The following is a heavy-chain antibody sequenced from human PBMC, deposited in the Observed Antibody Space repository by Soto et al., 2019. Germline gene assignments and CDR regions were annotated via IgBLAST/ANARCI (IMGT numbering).Heavy chain of an antibody. Sequence: EVQLVESGGGLVQPGGSLRLSCAASGFTFRSYWMHWVRQAPGKGLVWVSRINSDESSTNYADSVKGRFTISRDNAKNTLYLQMNSLRAEDTAVYYCARDGYTYGYGARDVWGQGTTVTVSS. J-gene: IGHJ6*02. CDR2: INSDESST. V-gene: IGHV3-74*01. CDR3: ARDGYTYGYGARDV. CDR1: GFTFRSYW. D-gene: IGHD5-18*01.